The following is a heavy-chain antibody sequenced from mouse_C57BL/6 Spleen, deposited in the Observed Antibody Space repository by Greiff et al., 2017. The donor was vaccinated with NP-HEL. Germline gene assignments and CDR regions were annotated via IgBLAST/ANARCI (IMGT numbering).Heavy chain of an antibody. V-gene: IGHV3-1*01. CDR3: ARRVGYYFDY. CDR1: GYSITSGYD. J-gene: IGHJ2*01. D-gene: IGHD1-1*02. Sequence: EVKLVESGPGMVKPSQSLSLTCTVTGYSITSGYDWHWIRHFPGNKLEWMGYISYSGSTNYNPSLKSRISITHDTSKNPFFLKLNSVTTEDTATYYCARRVGYYFDYWGQGTTLTVSS. CDR2: ISYSGST.